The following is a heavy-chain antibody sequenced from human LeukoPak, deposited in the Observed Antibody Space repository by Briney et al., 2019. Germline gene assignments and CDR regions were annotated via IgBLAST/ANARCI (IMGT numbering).Heavy chain of an antibody. CDR3: ARLVVPAADDYYYYYMDV. V-gene: IGHV5-51*01. J-gene: IGHJ6*03. CDR1: GYSFTSYW. CDR2: IYPGDSDT. D-gene: IGHD2-2*01. Sequence: GESLKISCQGFGYSFTSYWIGWVRQMPGKGLEWMGIIYPGDSDTRYSPSFQGQVTISADKSISTAYLQWSSLKASDTAMYYCARLVVPAADDYYYYYMDVWGKGTTVTVSS.